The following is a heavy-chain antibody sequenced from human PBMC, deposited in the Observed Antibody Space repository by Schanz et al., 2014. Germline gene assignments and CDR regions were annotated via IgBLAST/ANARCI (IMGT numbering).Heavy chain of an antibody. CDR3: ARDFHGYGPHLDY. CDR1: GFSFSTYW. CDR2: IKRDGSEK. V-gene: IGHV3-7*01. Sequence: EEQLVESGGGLVQPGGSLRLSCAASGFSFSTYWMSWVRQAPGKGLEWVANIKRDGSEKNYLDSVKGRFTISRDNSKNTLFLQMNSLRAEDTAVYYCARDFHGYGPHLDYWGQGSLVTGSS. D-gene: IGHD5-12*01. J-gene: IGHJ4*02.